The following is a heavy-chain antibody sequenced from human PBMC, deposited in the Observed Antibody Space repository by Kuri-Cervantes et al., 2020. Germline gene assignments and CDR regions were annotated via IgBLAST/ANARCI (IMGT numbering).Heavy chain of an antibody. D-gene: IGHD2-15*01. V-gene: IGHV3-7*03. CDR1: GFTFSSYW. J-gene: IGHJ4*02. Sequence: GGSLRLSCAASGFTFSSYWMSWVRQAPGKGLEWVANIKQDGSEKYYVDSVKGRFTISRDNSKNTLYLQMNSLGAEDTAVYYCAREDCCSGGSCYCFDYWGQGTLVTVSS. CDR2: IKQDGSEK. CDR3: AREDCCSGGSCYCFDY.